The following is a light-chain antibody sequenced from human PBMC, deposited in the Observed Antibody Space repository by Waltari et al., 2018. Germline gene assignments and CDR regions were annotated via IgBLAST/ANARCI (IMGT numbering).Light chain of an antibody. CDR2: GAS. V-gene: IGKV3-20*01. CDR3: QQYGSSPRT. J-gene: IGKJ2*02. Sequence: EIVLTQSPGTLSSSPGERATLSCRASQSVSSNYLAWYQQKPGQAPRLLIYGASSRATGIPDRFSGSGSGTDFTLTISRLGPEDFAVYYCQQYGSSPRTFGQGTKLEIK. CDR1: QSVSSNY.